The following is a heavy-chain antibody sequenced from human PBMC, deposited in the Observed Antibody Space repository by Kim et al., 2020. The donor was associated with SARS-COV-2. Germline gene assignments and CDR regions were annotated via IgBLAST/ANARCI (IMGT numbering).Heavy chain of an antibody. CDR3: ARLPDESDGYNFGNYCGMDV. J-gene: IGHJ6*02. Sequence: SETLSLTCTVSGGSISSSSYYWGWIRQPPGKGLEWIGSIYYSGSTYYNPSLKSRVTISVDTSKNQFSLKLSSVTAADTAVYYCARLPDESDGYNFGNYCGMDVWGQGTTVTVSS. CDR1: GGSISSSSYY. CDR2: IYYSGST. D-gene: IGHD5-12*01. V-gene: IGHV4-39*01.